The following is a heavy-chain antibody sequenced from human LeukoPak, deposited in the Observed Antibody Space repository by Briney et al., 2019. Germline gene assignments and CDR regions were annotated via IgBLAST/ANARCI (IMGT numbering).Heavy chain of an antibody. Sequence: SGGSLRLSCAASGFTFSSYAMSWVRQAPGKGLEWVSSIRGSGAYTYYADSVKGRFTISRDNSKNTLYLQMNSLRAEDTAVYYCAKVSTGNYPELAIDHWGQGTLVTVSS. V-gene: IGHV3-23*01. CDR2: IRGSGAYT. CDR3: AKVSTGNYPELAIDH. D-gene: IGHD3-22*01. J-gene: IGHJ4*02. CDR1: GFTFSSYA.